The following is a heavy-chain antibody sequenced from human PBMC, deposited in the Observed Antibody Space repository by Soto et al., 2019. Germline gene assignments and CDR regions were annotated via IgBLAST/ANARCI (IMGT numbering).Heavy chain of an antibody. D-gene: IGHD1-26*01. CDR2: ISHDGSHK. J-gene: IGHJ1*01. CDR3: ATWEERYFQD. CDR1: GFTFNSFT. Sequence: QVQLVESGGGVLQPGRSLRLSCAASGFTFNSFTMHWVRQAPGKGLEWVAVISHDGSHKYSADSVKGRFTISRDDSKNTLYLQMSSLRVEDTAIYYCATWEERYFQDWGQGTLVTVSS. V-gene: IGHV3-30-3*01.